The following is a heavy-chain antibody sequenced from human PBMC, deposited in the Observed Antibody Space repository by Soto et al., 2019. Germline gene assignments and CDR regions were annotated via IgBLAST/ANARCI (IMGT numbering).Heavy chain of an antibody. D-gene: IGHD6-19*01. Sequence: QVQLQESGPGLVKPSETLSLTCTVSGGSISDYYWTLIRQPPGQGLEWLGYIYDSGSTSYNPSLSGRVNLSVARSKSQFSRTLSSVPAADTALYYCARVGGSGWYVDYWGQGTLVTVSS. CDR1: GGSISDYY. J-gene: IGHJ4*02. CDR3: ARVGGSGWYVDY. CDR2: IYDSGST. V-gene: IGHV4-59*01.